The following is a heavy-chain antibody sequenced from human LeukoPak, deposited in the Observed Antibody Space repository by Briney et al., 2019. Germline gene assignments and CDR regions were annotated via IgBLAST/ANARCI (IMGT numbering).Heavy chain of an antibody. D-gene: IGHD1-1*01. J-gene: IGHJ6*03. CDR1: GGSISSSSYY. V-gene: IGHV4-39*01. CDR2: IYYSGST. CDR3: VTGPLVRGTYYYYYMDV. Sequence: PSETLSLTCTVSGGSISSSSYYWGWIRQPPGKGLEWIGSIYYSGSTYYNPSLKSRVTISVDTSKNQFSLKLSSATAADTAVYYCVTGPLVRGTYYYYYMDVWGKGTTVTVSS.